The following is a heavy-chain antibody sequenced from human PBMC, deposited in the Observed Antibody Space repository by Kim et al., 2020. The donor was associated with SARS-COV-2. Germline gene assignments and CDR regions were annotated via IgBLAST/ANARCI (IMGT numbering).Heavy chain of an antibody. Sequence: GGSLRLSCVASGFTFAIYAMSWVRQAPGKGLEWVSAMCSGGVNNFYADSVRGRFTISSDNTNKTLYLLMNLRAEEAAAFYCCAEYDFVSGYNYLYY. J-gene: IGHJ6*01. CDR1: GFTFAIYA. D-gene: IGHD3-16*01. CDR2: MCSGGVNN. V-gene: IGHV3-23*01. CDR3: AEYDFVSGYNYLYY.